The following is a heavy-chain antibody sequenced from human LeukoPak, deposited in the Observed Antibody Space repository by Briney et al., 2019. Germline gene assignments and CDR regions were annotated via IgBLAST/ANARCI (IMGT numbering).Heavy chain of an antibody. CDR2: ISGSGGST. Sequence: GGSLRLSCAASGFTFSSYAMSWVRQAPGKGLEWVSAISGSGGSTYYADSVKGRFTISRDNSKNTLYLQMDSLRAEDTAVYYCAKVHNWNLIYFDYWGQGTLVTVSS. CDR1: GFTFSSYA. V-gene: IGHV3-23*01. J-gene: IGHJ4*02. CDR3: AKVHNWNLIYFDY. D-gene: IGHD1-20*01.